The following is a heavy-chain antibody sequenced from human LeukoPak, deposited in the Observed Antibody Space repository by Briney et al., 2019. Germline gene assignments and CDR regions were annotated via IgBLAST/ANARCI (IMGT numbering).Heavy chain of an antibody. J-gene: IGHJ4*02. D-gene: IGHD4-17*01. CDR2: ISYDGSNK. CDR1: GFTFSSYA. Sequence: GGSLRLSCAASGFTFSSYAMSWVRQAPGKGLEWVAVISYDGSNKYYADSVKGRFTISRDNSKNTLYLQMNSLRAEDTAVYYCASLTTVTTPSAYYFDYWGQGTLVTVSS. V-gene: IGHV3-30-3*01. CDR3: ASLTTVTTPSAYYFDY.